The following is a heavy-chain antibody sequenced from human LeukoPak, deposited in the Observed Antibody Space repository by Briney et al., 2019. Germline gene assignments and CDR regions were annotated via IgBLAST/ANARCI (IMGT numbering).Heavy chain of an antibody. Sequence: SVKVSCKASGGTFSSYAISWVRQAPGQGLEWMGRIIPILGIANYAQKFQGRVTITADKSTSTAYMELSSLRSEDTAVYYCARKHPVDYYYGMDVWGQGTTVTVSS. CDR2: IIPILGIA. CDR3: ARKHPVDYYYGMDV. CDR1: GGTFSSYA. V-gene: IGHV1-69*04. J-gene: IGHJ6*02.